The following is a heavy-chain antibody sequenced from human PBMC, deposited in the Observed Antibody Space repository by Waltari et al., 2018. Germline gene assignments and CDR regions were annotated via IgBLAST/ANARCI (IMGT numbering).Heavy chain of an antibody. CDR3: ARAGTTLIWGVAE. CDR2: LIPGGGCT. V-gene: IGHV1-46*01. CDR1: GYTFTDFS. Sequence: QVQLVQSGAEVKRPGAAVKVSCKASGYTFTDFSMHWVRQAPGQGLEWMGILIPGGGCTTNTQKFQDRVTMTRDTSTNTVYMELSSLRSEDTAVYYCARAGTTLIWGVAEWGQGTLVTVSS. D-gene: IGHD3-10*01. J-gene: IGHJ4*02.